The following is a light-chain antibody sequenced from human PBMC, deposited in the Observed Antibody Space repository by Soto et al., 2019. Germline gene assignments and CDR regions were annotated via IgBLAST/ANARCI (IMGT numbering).Light chain of an antibody. V-gene: IGKV1-5*03. Sequence: DDQMTKSPSTLSGYVGDRVTITCRASQTISSWLAWYQQKPGKAPKLLIYKASTLKSGVPSRFSGSGSGTEFTLTISSLQPDDFATYYCQQYESLPLTFGQGTRLETK. J-gene: IGKJ5*01. CDR1: QTISSW. CDR3: QQYESLPLT. CDR2: KAS.